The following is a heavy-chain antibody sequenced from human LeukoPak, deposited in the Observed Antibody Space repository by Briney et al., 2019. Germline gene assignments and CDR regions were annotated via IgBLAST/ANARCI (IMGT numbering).Heavy chain of an antibody. CDR1: GGSISSYY. CDR3: ARTPRGEFSDY. J-gene: IGHJ4*02. Sequence: SETLSLTCTVSGGSISSYYWSWIRQPPGKGLEWIGYIHYSGSTNYNPSLKSRVTISADTSNNQFSLKLISVTAADTAVYYCARTPRGEFSDYWGQGTLVTVSS. V-gene: IGHV4-59*01. D-gene: IGHD3-16*01. CDR2: IHYSGST.